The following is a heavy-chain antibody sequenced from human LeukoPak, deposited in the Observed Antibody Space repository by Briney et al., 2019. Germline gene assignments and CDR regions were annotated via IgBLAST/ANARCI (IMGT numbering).Heavy chain of an antibody. CDR2: ITVSGSRI. V-gene: IGHV3-48*01. Sequence: GWSLTLSCLASRFSFTTYSMNWVRQAPAKGREWLSFITVSGSRIYYPDSLKGRFTISRDNAEDSLYLQTHRPRADDPAVYYFARVDCYRFDSWGQGTLVSVS. CDR1: RFSFTTYS. J-gene: IGHJ4*02. D-gene: IGHD2-21*01. CDR3: ARVDCYRFDS.